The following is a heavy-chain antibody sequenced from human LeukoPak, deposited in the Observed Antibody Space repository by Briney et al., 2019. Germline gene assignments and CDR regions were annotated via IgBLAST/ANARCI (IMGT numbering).Heavy chain of an antibody. CDR1: GFTFSDYW. V-gene: IGHV3-7*01. J-gene: IGHJ4*02. D-gene: IGHD2-8*02. CDR2: IKPDGSAK. CDR3: ASYLYWWSDLGY. Sequence: PGGSLRLSCAASGFTFSDYWMTWVRQAPGKGLERVANIKPDGSAKYYVGSVRGRFTISRDNAKNTLYMQMNRLRVEDTAVYYYASYLYWWSDLGYWGQGTLVTVSS.